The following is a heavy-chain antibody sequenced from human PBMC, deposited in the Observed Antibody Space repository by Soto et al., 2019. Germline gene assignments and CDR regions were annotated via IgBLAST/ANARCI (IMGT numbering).Heavy chain of an antibody. CDR2: INAGNGNT. Sequence: ASAKVSCKASGYTFTSYAMHWVRQAPGQRLEWMGWINAGNGNTKYSQKFQGRVTITRDTSASTAYMELSSLRSEDTAVYYCARVGTITIFGVVINLYYYYGMDVWGQGTTVTVSS. D-gene: IGHD3-3*01. J-gene: IGHJ6*02. V-gene: IGHV1-3*01. CDR3: ARVGTITIFGVVINLYYYYGMDV. CDR1: GYTFTSYA.